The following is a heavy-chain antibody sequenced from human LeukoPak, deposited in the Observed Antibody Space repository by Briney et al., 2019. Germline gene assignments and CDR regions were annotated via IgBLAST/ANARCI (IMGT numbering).Heavy chain of an antibody. J-gene: IGHJ4*02. CDR3: ARGALSGTWDDPDGDLDY. CDR2: INQAGSEN. CDR1: GFTFSDFW. Sequence: GGSLRLSCAASGFTFSDFWMNWVRQAPGKGLEWVANINQAGSENYYADSVKGRFTISRDSAKSSLFLQLNSLRADDTAVYYCARGALSGTWDDPDGDLDYWGRGTLVTVSS. D-gene: IGHD1-1*01. V-gene: IGHV3-7*01.